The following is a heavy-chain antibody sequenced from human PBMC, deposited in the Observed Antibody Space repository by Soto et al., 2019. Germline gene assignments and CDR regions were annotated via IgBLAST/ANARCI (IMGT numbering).Heavy chain of an antibody. CDR3: ARQSGWFDP. D-gene: IGHD7-27*01. Sequence: SETLSLTCTVSGGSISSSSYYWGWIRQPPGKGLEWIGSIYYSGSTYYNPSLKSRVTISVDTSKNQFSLKLSSVTAADTAVYYCARQSGWFDPWGQGTLVTVSS. CDR1: GGSISSSSYY. CDR2: IYYSGST. J-gene: IGHJ5*02. V-gene: IGHV4-39*01.